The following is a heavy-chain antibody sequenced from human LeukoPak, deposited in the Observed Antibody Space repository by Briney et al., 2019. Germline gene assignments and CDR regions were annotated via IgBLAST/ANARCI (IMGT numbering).Heavy chain of an antibody. CDR2: INPDGDGM. V-gene: IGHV3-7*01. J-gene: IGHJ4*02. CDR1: GFTFSRSW. Sequence: GGSLRLSCTASGFTFSRSWMNWIRQAPGKGLEWVANINPDGDGMRFVDSVKRRFTMSRDNAQSALHLQMNSLRVEDKAFYYCAAWTDRGYSYWGQGVLVTVSS. CDR3: AAWTDRGYSY. D-gene: IGHD5-12*01.